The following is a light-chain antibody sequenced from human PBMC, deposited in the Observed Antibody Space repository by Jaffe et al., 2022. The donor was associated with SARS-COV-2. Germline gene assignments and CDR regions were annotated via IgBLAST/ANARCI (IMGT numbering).Light chain of an antibody. Sequence: SYELTQPLSVSVALGQTARITCGGDNIGSKNVNWYQQKPGQAPVLVINRDSDRPSGIPERFSGSNSGNMATVTISRAQAGDEADYYCQVWDSNTVVFGGGTKLTVL. V-gene: IGLV3-9*01. CDR2: RDS. J-gene: IGLJ3*02. CDR1: NIGSKN. CDR3: QVWDSNTVV.